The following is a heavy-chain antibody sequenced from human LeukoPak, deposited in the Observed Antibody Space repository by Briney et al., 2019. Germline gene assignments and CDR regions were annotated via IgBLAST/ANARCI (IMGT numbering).Heavy chain of an antibody. V-gene: IGHV3-53*01. D-gene: IGHD1-26*01. Sequence: GGSLRLSCAASGFTVSSNYMSWVRQAPGKGLEWVSVIYSGGSTYYADSVKGRFTSSRDNSKNTLYLQMNSLRAEDTAVYYCARDRRGATENWFDPWGQGTLVTVSS. CDR1: GFTVSSNY. CDR3: ARDRRGATENWFDP. CDR2: IYSGGST. J-gene: IGHJ5*02.